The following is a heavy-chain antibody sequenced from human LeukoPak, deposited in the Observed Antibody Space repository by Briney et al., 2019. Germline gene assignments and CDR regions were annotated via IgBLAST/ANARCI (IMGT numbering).Heavy chain of an antibody. Sequence: SETLSLTCTVSGGSISSSSYYWGWIRQPPGKGLECIGSIYYSGSTYYNPSLKSRVTISVDTSKNQFSLKLSSVTAADTAVYYCAGDIGDYWGQGTLVTVSS. J-gene: IGHJ4*02. CDR1: GGSISSSSYY. D-gene: IGHD3-10*01. CDR2: IYYSGST. CDR3: AGDIGDY. V-gene: IGHV4-39*02.